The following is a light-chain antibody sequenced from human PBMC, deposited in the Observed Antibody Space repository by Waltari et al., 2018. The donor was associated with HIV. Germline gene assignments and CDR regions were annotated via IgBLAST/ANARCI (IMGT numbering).Light chain of an antibody. CDR1: SSNIGAGYD. Sequence: QSVLPQPPSVSGAPRQRVTISCTGSSSNIGAGYDIHWYQQLPGTAPKLLIYGNYNRPSGVPDRFSGSKSGTSASLAITGLQAEDEADYYCQSYDSSLSGWVFGGGTKLTVL. CDR2: GNY. V-gene: IGLV1-40*01. J-gene: IGLJ3*02. CDR3: QSYDSSLSGWV.